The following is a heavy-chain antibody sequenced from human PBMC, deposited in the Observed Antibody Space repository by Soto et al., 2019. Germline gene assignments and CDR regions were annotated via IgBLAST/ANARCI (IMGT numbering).Heavy chain of an antibody. D-gene: IGHD2-15*01. CDR2: INAGNGNT. V-gene: IGHV1-3*01. CDR1: GYTFTSYA. J-gene: IGHJ6*02. Sequence: QVQLVQSGAEVKKPGASVKVSCKASGYTFTSYAMHWVRQAPGQRLEWMGWINAGNGNTKYSQKFQGRVTITRDTSAGTAYMELSSLRSEDTAVYYCARGNCSGGSCYPSYYYGMDVWGQGTTVTVSS. CDR3: ARGNCSGGSCYPSYYYGMDV.